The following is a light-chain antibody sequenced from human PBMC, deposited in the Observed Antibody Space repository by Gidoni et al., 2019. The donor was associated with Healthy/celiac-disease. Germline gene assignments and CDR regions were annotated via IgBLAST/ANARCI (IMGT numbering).Light chain of an antibody. CDR2: AAS. J-gene: IGKJ2*01. Sequence: AIQMTQSPSSLSASVGDRVTITCRASQGIRNDLDWYQQKPGKAPKLLIYAASSLQSGVPSRFSGSGSGTDFTLTISSLQPEDFATYYCLQGYIIPYTFGQGTKLEIK. CDR1: QGIRND. CDR3: LQGYIIPYT. V-gene: IGKV1-6*01.